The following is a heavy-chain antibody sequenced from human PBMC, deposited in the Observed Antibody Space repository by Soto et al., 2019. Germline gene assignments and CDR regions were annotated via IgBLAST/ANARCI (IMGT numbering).Heavy chain of an antibody. D-gene: IGHD2-21*02. CDR3: ARTFRHIVVVTAIYWDH. Sequence: ASVKVSCKASGYTFTSYGISWVRQAPGQGLEWMGWISAYNGNTNYAQKLQGRVTMTTDTSTSTAYMELRSLRSDDTAVYYCARTFRHIVVVTAIYWDHWGQGTLVTVSS. CDR1: GYTFTSYG. CDR2: ISAYNGNT. V-gene: IGHV1-18*04. J-gene: IGHJ4*02.